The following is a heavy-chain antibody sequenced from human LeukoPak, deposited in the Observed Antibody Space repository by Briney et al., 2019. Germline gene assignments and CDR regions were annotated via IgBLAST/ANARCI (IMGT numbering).Heavy chain of an antibody. D-gene: IGHD3/OR15-3a*01. CDR3: ATTSIWTGYADDAFDI. Sequence: GASVKVSCKASGGTFSSYAISWVRQAPGQGLEWMGRIIPILGIANYAQKFQGRVTITADKSTSTAYMELSRLRSADTAIYYCATTSIWTGYADDAFDIWGQGTMVIVSS. CDR1: GGTFSSYA. CDR2: IIPILGIA. V-gene: IGHV1-69*04. J-gene: IGHJ3*02.